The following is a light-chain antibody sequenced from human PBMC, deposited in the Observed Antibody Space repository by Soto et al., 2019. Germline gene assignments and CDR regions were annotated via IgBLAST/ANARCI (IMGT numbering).Light chain of an antibody. Sequence: QSVLTQPRSVSGSPGRSVTISCFGTGSDVGGYNYVSWYQQHPGKAPQLMIYDVTKRPSGVPDRFSGSKSGNTASLTISGLQAEDEADYHCCSYAGSNLHYVFGLGTKVTVL. V-gene: IGLV2-11*01. CDR2: DVT. CDR1: GSDVGGYNY. CDR3: CSYAGSNLHYV. J-gene: IGLJ1*01.